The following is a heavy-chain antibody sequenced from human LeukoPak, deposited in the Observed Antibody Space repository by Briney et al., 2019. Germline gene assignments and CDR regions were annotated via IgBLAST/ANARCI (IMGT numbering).Heavy chain of an antibody. CDR1: GVSISSSSYY. J-gene: IGHJ3*02. CDR2: IYYSGST. Sequence: SETLSLTCTVSGVSISSSSYYWSWIRQPPGKGLEWIGYIYYSGSTNYNPSLKSRVTISVDTSKNQFSLKLSSVTAADTAVYYCASRIPNRYCSSTSCYRDDAFDIWGQGTMVTVSS. V-gene: IGHV4-61*05. D-gene: IGHD2-2*02. CDR3: ASRIPNRYCSSTSCYRDDAFDI.